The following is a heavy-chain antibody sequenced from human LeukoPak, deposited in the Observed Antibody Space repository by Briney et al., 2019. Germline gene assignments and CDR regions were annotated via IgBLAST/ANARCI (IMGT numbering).Heavy chain of an antibody. V-gene: IGHV1-69*04. J-gene: IGHJ6*02. Sequence: GASVKVSCKASGGTFSSYAISWVRPAPGQGLEWMGRIIPILGIANYAQKFQGRVTITADKSTSTAYMELSSLRSEDTAVYYCARPIATVTRNYYSYGMDVWGQGTTVTVSS. CDR1: GGTFSSYA. CDR3: ARPIATVTRNYYSYGMDV. D-gene: IGHD4-17*01. CDR2: IIPILGIA.